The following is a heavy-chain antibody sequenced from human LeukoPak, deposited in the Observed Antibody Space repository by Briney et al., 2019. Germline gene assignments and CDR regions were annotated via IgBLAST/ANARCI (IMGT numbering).Heavy chain of an antibody. CDR1: GFTFSSYS. Sequence: GGSLRLSCAASGFTFSSYSMNWVRQAPGKGLEWVSSISSSSSYIYYADSVKGRFTISRDNAKNSLYLQMNSLRAEDTAVYYCARDMRQYSSSWYSGFDYWGQGTLVTVSS. D-gene: IGHD6-13*01. CDR3: ARDMRQYSSSWYSGFDY. J-gene: IGHJ4*02. V-gene: IGHV3-21*01. CDR2: ISSSSSYI.